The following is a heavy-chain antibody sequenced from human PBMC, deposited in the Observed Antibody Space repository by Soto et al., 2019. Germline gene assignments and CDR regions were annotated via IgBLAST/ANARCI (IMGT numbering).Heavy chain of an antibody. Sequence: QVQLQESGPGLVKPSQTLSLTCTVSGGSISSGDYYWSWIRQPPGKGLEWIGYIDYRGSTYYHPSLKSRVTVAVDPSQNQFSLKLSSVTAADTAVYYCASSKGGSYFDCWGQGTLVTVSS. D-gene: IGHD1-26*01. CDR3: ASSKGGSYFDC. V-gene: IGHV4-30-4*01. CDR2: IDYRGST. CDR1: GGSISSGDYY. J-gene: IGHJ4*02.